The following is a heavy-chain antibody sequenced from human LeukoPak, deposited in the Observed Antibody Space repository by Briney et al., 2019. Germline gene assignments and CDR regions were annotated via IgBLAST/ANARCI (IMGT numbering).Heavy chain of an antibody. CDR3: AGLGSTMEGRIDP. V-gene: IGHV1-2*02. D-gene: IGHD3-10*01. J-gene: IGHJ5*02. CDR1: GYTSTGYY. Sequence: ASVKVSCKASGYTSTGYYMHWVRQAPGQGLEWMGWINPNSGGTNYAQKFQGRVTMTRDTSISTAYMELSRLRSDDTAVYYCAGLGSTMEGRIDPWGHGTPVTVSS. CDR2: INPNSGGT.